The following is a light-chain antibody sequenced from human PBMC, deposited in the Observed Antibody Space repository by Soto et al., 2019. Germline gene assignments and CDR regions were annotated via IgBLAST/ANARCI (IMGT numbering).Light chain of an antibody. J-gene: IGKJ1*01. Sequence: DIQMTQSPSFLSASVGDRVTITCRASQTISSHLNWYQQKAGKAPNLLIYGASSLQSGVPSRFSGSGSGTEFTLTISSLQPDDFGTYYCQEYNSDSWTFGQGTKVDIK. V-gene: IGKV1-39*02. CDR1: QTISSH. CDR2: GAS. CDR3: QEYNSDSWT.